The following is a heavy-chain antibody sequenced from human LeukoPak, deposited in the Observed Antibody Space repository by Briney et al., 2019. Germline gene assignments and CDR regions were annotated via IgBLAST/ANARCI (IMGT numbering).Heavy chain of an antibody. CDR1: GYTFTSYY. J-gene: IGHJ4*02. D-gene: IGHD3-3*01. V-gene: IGHV1-46*01. Sequence: ASVKVSCKASGYTFTSYYMHWVRQAPGQGLEWMGIINPSGGSTSYAQKFRGRVTMTRDTSTSTVYMELSSLRSEDTAVYYCARTGGVATPFDYWGQGTLVTVSS. CDR3: ARTGGVATPFDY. CDR2: INPSGGST.